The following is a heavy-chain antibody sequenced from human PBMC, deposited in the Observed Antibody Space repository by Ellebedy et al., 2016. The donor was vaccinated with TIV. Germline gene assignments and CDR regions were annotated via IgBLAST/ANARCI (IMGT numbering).Heavy chain of an antibody. CDR1: GASMTSYY. CDR2: IYYSGST. J-gene: IGHJ4*02. D-gene: IGHD6-13*01. V-gene: IGHV4-59*12. CDR3: ARGPIATAGMDY. Sequence: MPSETLSLTCTVSGASMTSYYWSWIRQPPGKGLEWIGYIYYSGSTNYNPSLKSRVTISVDTSKNQFSLKLSSVTAADPAVYYCARGPIATAGMDYWGQGTLVTVSS.